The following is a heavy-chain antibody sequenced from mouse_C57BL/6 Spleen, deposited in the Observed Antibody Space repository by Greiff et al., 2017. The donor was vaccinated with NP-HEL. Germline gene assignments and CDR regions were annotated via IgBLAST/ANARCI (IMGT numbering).Heavy chain of an antibody. CDR1: GYTFTSYW. D-gene: IGHD1-1*01. Sequence: QVQLQQSGTELVKPGASVKLSCKASGYTFTSYWMHWVKQRPGQGLEWIGNINPSNGGTNYNEKFKSKATLTVDKSSSTAYMQLSSLTSEDSAVYYCARIQFITTVVAKGYFDVWGTGTTVTVSS. V-gene: IGHV1-53*01. CDR2: INPSNGGT. J-gene: IGHJ1*03. CDR3: ARIQFITTVVAKGYFDV.